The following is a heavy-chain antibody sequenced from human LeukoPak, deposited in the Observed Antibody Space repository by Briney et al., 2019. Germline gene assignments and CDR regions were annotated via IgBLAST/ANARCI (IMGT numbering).Heavy chain of an antibody. J-gene: IGHJ5*02. CDR2: INQSGST. CDR3: ARDRGGYSSSGFDP. Sequence: ASETLSLTCAVYGVSFSGYYWSWIRQPPGKGLEWIGEINQSGSTNYNPSLKSRVTISVDTSKNQFSLKLSSVTAADTAVYYCARDRGGYSSSGFDPWGQGTLVTVSS. V-gene: IGHV4-34*01. CDR1: GVSFSGYY. D-gene: IGHD6-6*01.